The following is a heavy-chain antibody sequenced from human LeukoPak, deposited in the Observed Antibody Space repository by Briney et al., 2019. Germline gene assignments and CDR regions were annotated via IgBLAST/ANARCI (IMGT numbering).Heavy chain of an antibody. Sequence: PGRSLRLSCAASGFTFSSYAMHWVRQAPGKGLEWVAVISYDGSNKYYADSVKGRFTISRDNSKNTLYLQMNSLRAEDTAVYYCARGAVASGWLVSDYWGQGTLVTVSS. V-gene: IGHV3-30-3*01. CDR2: ISYDGSNK. CDR3: ARGAVASGWLVSDY. CDR1: GFTFSSYA. D-gene: IGHD6-19*01. J-gene: IGHJ4*02.